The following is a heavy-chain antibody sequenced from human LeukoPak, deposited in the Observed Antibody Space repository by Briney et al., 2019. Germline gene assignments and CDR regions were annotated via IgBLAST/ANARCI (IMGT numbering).Heavy chain of an antibody. CDR1: GGSISSYY. Sequence: SETLSLTCTVSGGSISSYYWSWIRQPPGKGLEWIGYIYYSGSTNYNPSLKSRVTISVDTSKNQFSLKLSSVTAADTAVYYCARALGYCGGSCYPTLFDYWGQGTLVTVSS. J-gene: IGHJ4*02. CDR2: IYYSGST. D-gene: IGHD2-15*01. V-gene: IGHV4-59*01. CDR3: ARALGYCGGSCYPTLFDY.